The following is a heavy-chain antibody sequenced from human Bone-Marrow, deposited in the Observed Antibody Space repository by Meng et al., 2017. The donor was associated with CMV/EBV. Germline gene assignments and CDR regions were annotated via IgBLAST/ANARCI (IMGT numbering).Heavy chain of an antibody. CDR2: ISSSSSYI. V-gene: IGHV3-21*01. Sequence: SCAASGFTFSSYSMNWVRQAPGKGLEWVSSISSSSSYIYYADSVKGRFTISRDNAKNSLYLQMNSLRAEDTAVYYCARKGLGYCTNGVCLTPFDYWGQGTLVTVSS. D-gene: IGHD2-8*01. J-gene: IGHJ4*02. CDR3: ARKGLGYCTNGVCLTPFDY. CDR1: GFTFSSYS.